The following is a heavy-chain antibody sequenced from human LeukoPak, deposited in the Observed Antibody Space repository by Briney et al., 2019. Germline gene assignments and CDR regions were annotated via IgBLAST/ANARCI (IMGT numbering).Heavy chain of an antibody. V-gene: IGHV4-34*01. J-gene: IGHJ4*02. D-gene: IGHD6-19*01. CDR2: INHSGST. CDR1: GGSFSGYY. CDR3: ARTSSSGLVGGYYFDY. Sequence: SETLSLTCAVYGGSFSGYYWSWIRQPPGKGLEWIGEINHSGSTNYNPSLKSRVTISVHTSKNQFSLKLSSVTAADTAVYYCARTSSSGLVGGYYFDYWGQGTLVTVSS.